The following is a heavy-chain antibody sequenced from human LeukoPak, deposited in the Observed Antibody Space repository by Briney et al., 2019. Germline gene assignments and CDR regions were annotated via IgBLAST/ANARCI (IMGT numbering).Heavy chain of an antibody. CDR3: ARDAGQATPFDY. J-gene: IGHJ4*02. V-gene: IGHV3-74*01. CDR1: GFTVSSYW. Sequence: GGSLTLSCAASGFTVSSYWIHWVRQAPGKGLVWVSLIRRDGTTSFAASVQGRYTISRDNARNTLYLQMNSLAAEDTAVYYCARDAGQATPFDYWGPGTLVTVSS. D-gene: IGHD2-15*01. CDR2: IRRDGTT.